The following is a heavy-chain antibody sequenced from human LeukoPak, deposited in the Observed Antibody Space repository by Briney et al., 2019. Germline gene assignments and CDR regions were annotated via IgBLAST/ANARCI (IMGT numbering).Heavy chain of an antibody. J-gene: IGHJ4*02. CDR2: IFYSGTP. CDR1: GDSIRSYY. Sequence: SETLSLTCTVSGDSIRSYYWSWIRQPPGKGLEWIGYIFYSGTPNYNPSLKRRVTISLDTSKNQFSLKLNSVNVADTAVYYCARVGFGVELSPGTRRNGKELDYWGQGTLVTVSS. CDR3: ARVGFGVELSPGTRRNGKELDY. D-gene: IGHD1-1*01. V-gene: IGHV4-59*08.